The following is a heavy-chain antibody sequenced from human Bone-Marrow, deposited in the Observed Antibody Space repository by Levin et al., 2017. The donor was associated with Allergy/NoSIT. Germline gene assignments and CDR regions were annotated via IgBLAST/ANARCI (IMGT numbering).Heavy chain of an antibody. J-gene: IGHJ6*02. CDR2: IYYSGST. V-gene: IGHV4-59*08. CDR3: ARRFGGWTNGGGYPTGYYYYGMDV. CDR1: GGSISSYY. Sequence: PSETLSLTCTVSGGSISSYYWSWIRQPPGKGLEWIGYIYYSGSTNYNPSLQSPVTISVDTSKNQFFLKLSSLTAADPGVYYCARRFGGWTNGGGYPTGYYYYGMDVWGQGTTVTVSS. D-gene: IGHD5-12*01.